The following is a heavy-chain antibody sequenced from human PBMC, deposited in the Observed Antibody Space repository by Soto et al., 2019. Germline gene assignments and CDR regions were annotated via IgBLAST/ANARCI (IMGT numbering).Heavy chain of an antibody. CDR2: ISYDGSNK. V-gene: IGHV3-30*18. Sequence: GGSLRLSCAASGFAFSSSWMHWVRQAPGKGLVWVAVISYDGSNKYYADSVKGRFTISRDNSKNTLYLQMNSLRAEDTAVYYCANRQDLWSAYHPPPYGMDVCGPVYTVTVSS. D-gene: IGHD3-3*01. J-gene: IGHJ6*02. CDR1: GFAFSSSW. CDR3: ANRQDLWSAYHPPPYGMDV.